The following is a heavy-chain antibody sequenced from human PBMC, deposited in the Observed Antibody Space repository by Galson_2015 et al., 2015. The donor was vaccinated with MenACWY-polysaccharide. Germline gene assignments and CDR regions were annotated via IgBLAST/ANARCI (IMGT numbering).Heavy chain of an antibody. D-gene: IGHD1-1*01. V-gene: IGHV2-5*08. CDR2: IYWDDDK. Sequence: PALVKPTRTLALTCTFSGFSLTSRPMGVGWIRQPPGAAPECLAVIYWDDDKRYSPSLRSRLSITKDTSKNEVVLIMTNMDPLDTATYYCAHRRGGNTWNSGYFDFWGQGALVTVSS. CDR3: AHRRGGNTWNSGYFDF. J-gene: IGHJ4*02. CDR1: GFSLTSRPMG.